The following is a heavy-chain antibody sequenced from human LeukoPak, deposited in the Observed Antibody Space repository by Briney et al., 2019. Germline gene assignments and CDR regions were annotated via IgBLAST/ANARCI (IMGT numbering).Heavy chain of an antibody. CDR1: GDSISNYY. J-gene: IGHJ5*02. CDR2: LYGSGTT. Sequence: SETLSLTCTVSGDSISNYYWNWFRQPAGKGLEWIGRLYGSGTTSYNPSLKSRVSMSLDTPKNQFSLKLSSVTAADTAVYYCARGIPRLGSDWFDPWGQGTLVTVSS. D-gene: IGHD3-16*01. CDR3: ARGIPRLGSDWFDP. V-gene: IGHV4-4*07.